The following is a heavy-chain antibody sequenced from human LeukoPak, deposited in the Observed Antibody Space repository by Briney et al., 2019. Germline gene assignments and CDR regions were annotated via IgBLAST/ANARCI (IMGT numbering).Heavy chain of an antibody. V-gene: IGHV4-59*08. Sequence: SETLSLTCTVSGGSISSYYWSWIREPPGEGLEWSGYIYYSGSTNYNPPLKSRVTISVDTSKNQFSLKLSSVTAADTAVYYCARHQEVTMVRGVIDAFDIWGQGTMVTVSS. CDR3: ARHQEVTMVRGVIDAFDI. J-gene: IGHJ3*02. D-gene: IGHD3-10*01. CDR1: GGSISSYY. CDR2: IYYSGST.